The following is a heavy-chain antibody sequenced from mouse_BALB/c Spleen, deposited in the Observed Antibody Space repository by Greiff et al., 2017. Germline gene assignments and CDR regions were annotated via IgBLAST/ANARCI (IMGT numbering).Heavy chain of an antibody. J-gene: IGHJ4*01. Sequence: EVQRVESGGGLVKPGGSLKLSCAASGFTFSSYAMSWVRQSPEKRLEWVAEISSGGSYTYYPDTVTGRFTISRDNAKNTLYLEMSSLRSEDTAMYYCARDRGDGYYGAMDYWGQGTSVTVSS. V-gene: IGHV5-9-4*01. D-gene: IGHD2-3*01. CDR2: ISSGGSYT. CDR1: GFTFSSYA. CDR3: ARDRGDGYYGAMDY.